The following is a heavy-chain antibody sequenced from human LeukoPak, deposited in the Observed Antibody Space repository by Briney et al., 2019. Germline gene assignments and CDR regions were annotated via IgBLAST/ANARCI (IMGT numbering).Heavy chain of an antibody. CDR1: GGSIRSYY. J-gene: IGHJ2*01. CDR2: IYFSGST. D-gene: IGHD4-17*01. CDR3: ARGGDGDYLSYWYFDI. V-gene: IGHV4-59*01. Sequence: KPSETLSLTCTVSGGSIRSYYWSWVRQPPGKGLEWIGYIYFSGSTSYNPSLKSRVTISVDRSKNQFSLKLSSVAAADTAVYYCARGGDGDYLSYWYFDIWGRGTLVTVSS.